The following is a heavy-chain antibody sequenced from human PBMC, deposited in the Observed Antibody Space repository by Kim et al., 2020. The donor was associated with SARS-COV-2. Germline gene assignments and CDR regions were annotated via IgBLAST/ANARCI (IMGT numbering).Heavy chain of an antibody. D-gene: IGHD3-10*01. CDR3: ARDDSLMVRGVILGY. Sequence: GGSLRLSCAASGFTFSSYAMHWVRQAPGKGLEWVAVISYDGSNKYYADSVKGRFTISRDNSKNTLYLQMNSLRAEDTAVYYCARDDSLMVRGVILGYWG. V-gene: IGHV3-30*04. CDR2: ISYDGSNK. CDR1: GFTFSSYA. J-gene: IGHJ4*01.